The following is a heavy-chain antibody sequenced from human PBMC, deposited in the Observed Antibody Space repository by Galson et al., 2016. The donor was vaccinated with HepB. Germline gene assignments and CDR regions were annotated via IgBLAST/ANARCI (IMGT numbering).Heavy chain of an antibody. V-gene: IGHV3-30*18. D-gene: IGHD3-10*01. CDR2: ISYDGINE. CDR3: AKERIAGITLDRGVMTSRLADV. Sequence: SLRLSCAASGFTFRNYGMHWVRQVPGKGLEWVAVISYDGINEYFADSVRGRFNISRDNSKNTLYLQMHSPRAEDTAVYYCAKERIAGITLDRGVMTSRLADVWGQGTTVTVSS. J-gene: IGHJ6*02. CDR1: GFTFRNYG.